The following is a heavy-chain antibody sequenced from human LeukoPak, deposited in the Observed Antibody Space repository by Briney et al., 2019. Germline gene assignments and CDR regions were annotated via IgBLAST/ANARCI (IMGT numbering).Heavy chain of an antibody. D-gene: IGHD3-22*01. CDR1: GGSISSSSYY. V-gene: IGHV4-39*07. Sequence: SETLSLTCTVSGGSISSSSYYWGWIRQPPGKGLEWIGSIYYSGSTYYNPSLKSRVTISVDTSKNQFSLKLSSVTAADTAVYYCARGLREGIVVVITHYYYYYMDVWGKGTTVTVSS. CDR2: IYYSGST. CDR3: ARGLREGIVVVITHYYYYYMDV. J-gene: IGHJ6*03.